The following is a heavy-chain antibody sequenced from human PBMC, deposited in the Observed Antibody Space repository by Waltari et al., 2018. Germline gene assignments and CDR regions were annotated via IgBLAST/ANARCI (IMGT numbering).Heavy chain of an antibody. V-gene: IGHV3-9*01. Sequence: EVQLVESGGGLVQPGRSLRLSCAASGFTFDDYAMHWVRQAPGKGLEWVSGINWYGGSIGYADSVKGRFTISRDNAKNSLYLQMNSLRPEDTALYYCAKDTHGYYFDYWGQGALVTVSS. CDR1: GFTFDDYA. J-gene: IGHJ4*02. D-gene: IGHD3-10*01. CDR3: AKDTHGYYFDY. CDR2: INWYGGSI.